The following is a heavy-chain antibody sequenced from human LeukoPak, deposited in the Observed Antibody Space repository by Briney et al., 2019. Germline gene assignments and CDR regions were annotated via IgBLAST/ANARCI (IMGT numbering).Heavy chain of an antibody. D-gene: IGHD6-19*01. V-gene: IGHV3-30*04. J-gene: IGHJ3*02. CDR3: ARAGQWLISDAFDI. Sequence: GGSLRLSCAASGFTFSSYAMHWVRQAPGKGLEWVAVISYDGSNKYYADSVKGRFTISRDNSKNTLYLQMNSLRAEDTAVYYCARAGQWLISDAFDIWGQGTMVTVSS. CDR2: ISYDGSNK. CDR1: GFTFSSYA.